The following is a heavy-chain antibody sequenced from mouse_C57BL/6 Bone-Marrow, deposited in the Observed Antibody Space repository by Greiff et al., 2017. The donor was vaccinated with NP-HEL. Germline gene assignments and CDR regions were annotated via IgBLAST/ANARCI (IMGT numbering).Heavy chain of an antibody. Sequence: EVKLVESGGGLVKPGGSLKLSCAASGFTFSSYAMSWVRQTPEKRLEWVATISDGGSYTYYPDNVKGRFTISRDNAKNNLYLQMSHLKSEDTAMYYCARDRGTSWYCDVWGTGTTVTVSS. CDR3: ARDRGTSWYCDV. J-gene: IGHJ1*03. D-gene: IGHD3-1*01. CDR1: GFTFSSYA. V-gene: IGHV5-4*01. CDR2: ISDGGSYT.